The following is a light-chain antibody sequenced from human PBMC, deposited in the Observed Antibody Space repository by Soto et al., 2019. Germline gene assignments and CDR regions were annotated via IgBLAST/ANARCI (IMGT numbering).Light chain of an antibody. Sequence: EIVLTQSPGTVSLSPGERATLSCRASQSVSSNFLAWYQQKPGQAPRLLIYGASSRATGIPDRFSGSGSGTDFTLTISRLEPEDFAVYYCQQYGSSLYTFGQGTKLEIK. V-gene: IGKV3-20*01. CDR1: QSVSSNF. CDR3: QQYGSSLYT. CDR2: GAS. J-gene: IGKJ2*01.